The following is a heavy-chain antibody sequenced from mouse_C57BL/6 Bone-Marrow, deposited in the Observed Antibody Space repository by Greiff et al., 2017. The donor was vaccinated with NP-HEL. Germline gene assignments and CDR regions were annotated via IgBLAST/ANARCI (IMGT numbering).Heavy chain of an antibody. CDR2: IDPSDSYT. Sequence: QVQLQQPGAELVKPGASVKLSCKASGYTFTSYWMQWVKQRPGQGLEWIGEIDPSDSYTNYNQKFKGKATLTVDTSSSTAYMQLSSLTSEDSAVYYCARYYYGSSYDVDYWGQGTTLTVSS. D-gene: IGHD1-1*01. CDR3: ARYYYGSSYDVDY. CDR1: GYTFTSYW. V-gene: IGHV1-50*01. J-gene: IGHJ2*01.